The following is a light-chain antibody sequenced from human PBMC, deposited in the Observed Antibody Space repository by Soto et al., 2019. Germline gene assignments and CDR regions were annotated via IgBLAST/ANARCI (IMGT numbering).Light chain of an antibody. CDR2: WAS. CDR1: QNILYSSNNKNY. Sequence: DIVMTQSPDSLAVSLGERATINCKSSQNILYSSNNKNYLAWYRQKPGQPPKLLIYWASVRESGVPDRISGSGSGTDFTLTISSLQAEDVAVCYCQQYYSTPPYTFGQGTKLEIK. V-gene: IGKV4-1*01. CDR3: QQYYSTPPYT. J-gene: IGKJ2*01.